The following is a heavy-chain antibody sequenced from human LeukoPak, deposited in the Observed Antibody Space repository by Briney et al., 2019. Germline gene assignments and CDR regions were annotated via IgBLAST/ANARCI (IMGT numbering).Heavy chain of an antibody. CDR2: IKGDEMTT. CDR3: ASLTVVVAATLSEDAFDI. CDR1: GFTFTTYW. Sequence: GGSLRLSCAASGFTFTTYWMHWVRQAPGKGLEWVSRIKGDEMTTNYADSVEGRFTISRDNAKNTVYLEINSLRAEDTAVYYCASLTVVVAATLSEDAFDIWGQGTMVTVSS. D-gene: IGHD2-15*01. V-gene: IGHV3-74*01. J-gene: IGHJ3*02.